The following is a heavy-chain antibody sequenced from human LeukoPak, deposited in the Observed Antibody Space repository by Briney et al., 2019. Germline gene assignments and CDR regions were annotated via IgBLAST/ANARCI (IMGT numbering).Heavy chain of an antibody. CDR1: GYSFTSYW. CDR3: ARLRGRGSSSSWNHPGDY. D-gene: IGHD6-13*01. Sequence: GESLKISCKGSGYSFTSYWIGWVRQMPGKGLEWMGIIYPGDSDTRYSPSFQGQVTISADKSISTAYLQWSSLKASDTAMYYCARLRGRGSSSSWNHPGDYWGQGTLVTVSS. J-gene: IGHJ4*02. CDR2: IYPGDSDT. V-gene: IGHV5-51*01.